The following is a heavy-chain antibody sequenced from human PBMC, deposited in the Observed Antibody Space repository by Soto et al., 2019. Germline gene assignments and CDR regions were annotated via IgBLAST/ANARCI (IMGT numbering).Heavy chain of an antibody. CDR2: IYYSGST. CDR1: GGSISSYY. CDR3: ARDHSSTSYYQTNWFDP. Sequence: SETLSLTCTVSGGSISSYYWSWIRQPPGKGLEWIGYIYYSGSTNYNPSLKSRVTISVDTSKNQFSLKLSSVTAADTAVYYWARDHSSTSYYQTNWFDPWGQGTLVTVSS. D-gene: IGHD2-2*01. J-gene: IGHJ5*02. V-gene: IGHV4-59*01.